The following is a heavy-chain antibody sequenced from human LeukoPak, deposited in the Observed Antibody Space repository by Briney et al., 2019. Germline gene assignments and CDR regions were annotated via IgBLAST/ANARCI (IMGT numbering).Heavy chain of an antibody. D-gene: IGHD5-18*01. V-gene: IGHV4-31*03. Sequence: SSETLSLTCTVSGGSISSGGYSWSWIRQHPEKGLEWIGYIYYSGSTYYNPSLKSRVTISVDTSKNQFSLKLSSVTAADTAVYYCAREAWIQLWDDAFDIWGQGTMVTVSS. CDR2: IYYSGST. J-gene: IGHJ3*02. CDR3: AREAWIQLWDDAFDI. CDR1: GGSISSGGYS.